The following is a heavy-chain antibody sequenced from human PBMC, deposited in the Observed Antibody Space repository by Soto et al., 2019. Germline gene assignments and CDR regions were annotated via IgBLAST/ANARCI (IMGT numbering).Heavy chain of an antibody. D-gene: IGHD3-22*01. CDR1: GYTFTSYY. J-gene: IGHJ4*02. Sequence: ASVKVSCKASGYTFTSYYIHWVRQAPGQGLEWMGIINPSGGTTTSAQKFQGRVTMTRDTSASTVYMELSSLRSEDTAVYFCARAEHYDSSGYYSPFDYWGQGXLVTVSS. CDR2: INPSGGTT. CDR3: ARAEHYDSSGYYSPFDY. V-gene: IGHV1-46*01.